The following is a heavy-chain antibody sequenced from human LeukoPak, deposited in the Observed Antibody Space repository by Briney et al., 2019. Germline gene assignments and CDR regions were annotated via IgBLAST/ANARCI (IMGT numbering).Heavy chain of an antibody. D-gene: IGHD2-8*02. CDR2: IKQDGSEK. CDR1: GFTFSSYG. J-gene: IGHJ3*02. V-gene: IGHV3-7*01. CDR3: ASDILVIDAFDI. Sequence: GGSLRLSCAASGFTFSSYGMSWVRRPPGKGLGGVANIKQDGSEKYYVDSVKGRFTISRDNAKNSLYLQMNSLRAEDTAVYYCASDILVIDAFDIWGQGTMVTVSS.